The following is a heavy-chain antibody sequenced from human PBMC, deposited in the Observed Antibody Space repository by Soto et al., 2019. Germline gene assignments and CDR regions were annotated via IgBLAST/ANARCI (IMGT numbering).Heavy chain of an antibody. Sequence: QVQLVQSGAEVKKPGSSVKVSCKASGGTFSSYAISWVRQAPGQGLEWMGGIIPICGTANYAQKFQGRVTITGDKSTRTAYMEVSRLRSEDTAVDYCARVEGTILGVVITSFDPWGQGTLVTVSS. J-gene: IGHJ5*02. V-gene: IGHV1-69*06. CDR2: IIPICGTA. CDR3: ARVEGTILGVVITSFDP. CDR1: GGTFSSYA. D-gene: IGHD3-3*01.